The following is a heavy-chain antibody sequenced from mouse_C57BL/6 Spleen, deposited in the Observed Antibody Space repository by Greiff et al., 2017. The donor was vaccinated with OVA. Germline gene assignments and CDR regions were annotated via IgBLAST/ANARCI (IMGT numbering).Heavy chain of an antibody. J-gene: IGHJ4*01. CDR3: TRRERAMDC. CDR1: GYTFTDYE. CDR2: IDPETGGT. Sequence: VQLQQSGAELVRPGASVTLSCKASGYTFTDYEMHWVKQTPVHGLEWIGAIDPETGGTAYNQKFKGKAIRTADKSSSTAYMELRSLTSEDSAVYYCTRRERAMDCWGQGTSVTVSS. V-gene: IGHV1-15*01.